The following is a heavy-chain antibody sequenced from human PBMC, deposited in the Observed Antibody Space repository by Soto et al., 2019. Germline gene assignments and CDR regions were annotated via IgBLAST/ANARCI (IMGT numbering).Heavy chain of an antibody. D-gene: IGHD2-2*01. Sequence: ASVKVSCKSSGYPFTSYVISWVRQAPGQGLEWMGWISAYNGNTNYAQKLQGRVTMTTDTSTSTAYMELRSLRSDDTAVYYCARDCSSTSCPFYYYYYGMDVWGQGTTVTVSS. CDR3: ARDCSSTSCPFYYYYYGMDV. CDR1: GYPFTSYV. CDR2: ISAYNGNT. J-gene: IGHJ6*02. V-gene: IGHV1-18*01.